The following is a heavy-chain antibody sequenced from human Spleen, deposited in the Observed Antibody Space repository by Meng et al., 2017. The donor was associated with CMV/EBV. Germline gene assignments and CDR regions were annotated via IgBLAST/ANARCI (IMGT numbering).Heavy chain of an antibody. Sequence: GGSLRLSCAASGFTFDDYGMSWVRQAPGKGLEWVSGISGSGGSTYYADSVKGRFTISKDESKSTLYLQMNSLSADDTAVYYCAPGLLGYCSSSICSWGQGTLVTVSS. D-gene: IGHD2-2*01. CDR2: ISGSGGST. CDR1: GFTFDDYG. V-gene: IGHV3-23*01. CDR3: APGLLGYCSSSICS. J-gene: IGHJ4*02.